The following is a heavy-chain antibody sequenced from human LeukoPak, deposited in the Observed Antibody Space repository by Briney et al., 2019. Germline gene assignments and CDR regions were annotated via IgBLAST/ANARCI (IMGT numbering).Heavy chain of an antibody. CDR3: ASMITFGGVMSY. D-gene: IGHD3-16*01. J-gene: IGHJ4*02. CDR1: GGTFSSYA. CDR2: IIPILGIA. V-gene: IGHV1-69*04. Sequence: GSSVKVSCKASGGTFSSYAISWVRQAPGQGLEWMGRIIPILGIATYAQKFQGRVTITADKSTSTAYMELSSLRSEDTAVYYCASMITFGGVMSYWGQGTLVTVSS.